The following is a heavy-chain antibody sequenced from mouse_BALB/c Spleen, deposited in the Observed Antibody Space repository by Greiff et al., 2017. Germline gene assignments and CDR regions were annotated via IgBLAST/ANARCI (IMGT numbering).Heavy chain of an antibody. J-gene: IGHJ2*01. CDR2: ISSGGSYT. CDR3: ARHGITTFLFDY. D-gene: IGHD2-4*01. V-gene: IGHV5-6*02. CDR1: GFTFSSYG. Sequence: EVKLEESGGDLVKPGGSLKLSCAASGFTFSSYGMSWVRQTPDKRLEWVATISSGGSYTYYPDSVKGRFTISRDNAKNTLYLQMSSLKSEDTAMYYCARHGITTFLFDYWGQGTTLTVSS.